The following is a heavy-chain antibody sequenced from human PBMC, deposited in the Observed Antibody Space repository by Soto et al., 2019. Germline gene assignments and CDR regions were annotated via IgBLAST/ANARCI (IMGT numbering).Heavy chain of an antibody. J-gene: IGHJ3*02. V-gene: IGHV4-59*01. CDR3: ARVWGGAFDI. CDR2: IYYSGST. CDR1: GGSISSYY. Sequence: QVQLQESGPGLVKPSETLSLTCTVSGGSISSYYWSWIRQPPGKGLEWIGYIYYSGSTNYNPSLQPRVTISVDTSKNQFSLKLSSVTAADTAVYYCARVWGGAFDIWGQGTMVTVSS. D-gene: IGHD3-10*01.